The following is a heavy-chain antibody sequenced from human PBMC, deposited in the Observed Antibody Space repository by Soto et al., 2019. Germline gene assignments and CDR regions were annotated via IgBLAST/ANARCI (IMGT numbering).Heavy chain of an antibody. Sequence: SETLSLTCTVSGGSIGSYSWSWIRQPPGKRLDWIGSISNSGSTNYNPSLKSRVNISVDTSKNQFSLKLSSVTAADTAVYYCAGFPGLAAAGPYYYYYYGMDVWGKGTTVTASS. D-gene: IGHD6-13*01. J-gene: IGHJ6*04. V-gene: IGHV4-59*08. CDR3: AGFPGLAAAGPYYYYYYGMDV. CDR1: GGSIGSYS. CDR2: ISNSGST.